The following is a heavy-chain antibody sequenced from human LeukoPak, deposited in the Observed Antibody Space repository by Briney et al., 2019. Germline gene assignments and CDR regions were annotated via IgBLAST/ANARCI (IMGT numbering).Heavy chain of an antibody. CDR3: ASDDCSGGSCYATIPLY. D-gene: IGHD2-15*01. V-gene: IGHV1-2*02. Sequence: ASVKVSCKASGYTFTGYYMHWVRQAPGQGLEWMGWINPNSGGTNYAQKFQGRVTMTRDTSISKAYMELSRLRSDDTAVYYCASDDCSGGSCYATIPLYWGQGTLVTVSS. J-gene: IGHJ4*02. CDR2: INPNSGGT. CDR1: GYTFTGYY.